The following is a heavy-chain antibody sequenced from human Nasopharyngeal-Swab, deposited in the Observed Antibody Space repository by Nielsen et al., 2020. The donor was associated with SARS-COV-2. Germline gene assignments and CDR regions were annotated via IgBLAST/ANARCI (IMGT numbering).Heavy chain of an antibody. CDR3: AKAPYGMGFDYFDY. D-gene: IGHD4-17*01. Sequence: GESLKISCAASGFTFSSYAMSWVRQAPGKGLEWVSAISGSGGSTYYADSVKGRFTISRDNSKNTLYLQMNSLRAEDTAVYYCAKAPYGMGFDYFDYWGQGTLVTFSS. CDR2: ISGSGGST. V-gene: IGHV3-23*01. CDR1: GFTFSSYA. J-gene: IGHJ4*02.